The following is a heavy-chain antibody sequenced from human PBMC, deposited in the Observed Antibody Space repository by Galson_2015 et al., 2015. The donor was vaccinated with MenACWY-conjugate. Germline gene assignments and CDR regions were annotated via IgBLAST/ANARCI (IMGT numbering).Heavy chain of an antibody. CDR2: ISSNGNHI. D-gene: IGHD3-3*01. CDR1: GFMFSSYS. Sequence: SLRLSCAASGFMFSSYSLNWVRQAPGQGLQWVASISSNGNHIYYGDSVEGRFTISRDNAKNSMYLQMNSLTVEDTAVYYCSRVGTIGLDGFDYWGQGTLVTVSS. CDR3: SRVGTIGLDGFDY. V-gene: IGHV3-21*01. J-gene: IGHJ4*02.